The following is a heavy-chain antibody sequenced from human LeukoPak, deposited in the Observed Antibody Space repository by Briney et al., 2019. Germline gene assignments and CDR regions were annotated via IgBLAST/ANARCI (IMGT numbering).Heavy chain of an antibody. CDR1: GYTFTNYA. J-gene: IGHJ4*02. CDR2: ISSYNGNT. CDR3: ARSEYYDSSGYYYW. Sequence: ASVKVSCKASGYTFTNYAFSWVRQAPGQGLEWMGWISSYNGNTNYAQKVQGRVTMTTDTSTTTAYMELRSLRSDDTAVYYCARSEYYDSSGYYYWWGQGTLVTVSS. D-gene: IGHD3-22*01. V-gene: IGHV1-18*01.